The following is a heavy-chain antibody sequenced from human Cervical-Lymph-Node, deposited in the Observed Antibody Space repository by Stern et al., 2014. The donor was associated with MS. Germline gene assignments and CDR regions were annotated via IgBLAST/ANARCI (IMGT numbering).Heavy chain of an antibody. CDR3: ARAFCTGGVCYSFPFYGMDV. J-gene: IGHJ6*02. V-gene: IGHV3-20*01. Sequence: EVQLVESGGGVVRPGGSLRLSCAASGFIFADYGMSWVRQVPGKGPEWVSAITYTGGSTDYAASVKGRFTISRDNAKKSLYLRMNSLRVEDTAVYHCARAFCTGGVCYSFPFYGMDVWGQGTTVTVSS. CDR2: ITYTGGST. CDR1: GFIFADYG. D-gene: IGHD2-8*02.